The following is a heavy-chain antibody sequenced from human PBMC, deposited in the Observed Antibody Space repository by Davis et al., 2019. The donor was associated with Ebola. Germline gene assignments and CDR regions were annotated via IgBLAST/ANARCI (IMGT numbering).Heavy chain of an antibody. J-gene: IGHJ4*02. D-gene: IGHD3-3*01. Sequence: HTGGSLRLSCAASGFTFSSYWMHWVRQAPGKGLVWVSRINSDGSSTSYADSVKGRFTISRDNAKNSLYLQMNSLRAEDTAVYYCARAGLAWEWLSHFDYWGQGTLVTVSS. CDR2: INSDGSST. V-gene: IGHV3-74*01. CDR1: GFTFSSYW. CDR3: ARAGLAWEWLSHFDY.